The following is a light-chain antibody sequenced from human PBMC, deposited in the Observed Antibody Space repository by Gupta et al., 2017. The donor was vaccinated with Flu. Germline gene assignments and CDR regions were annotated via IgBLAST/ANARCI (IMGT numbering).Light chain of an antibody. CDR3: QAYDRRLSGSYV. J-gene: IGLJ1*01. V-gene: IGLV1-40*01. CDR2: SDT. Sequence: NIGAGYEVHWYQQAPGKAPKLLIFSDTNRPSGVPARFSGSKSGNSASLAITGLQTEDEADYYCQAYDRRLSGSYVFGSGTKVTVL. CDR1: NIGAGYE.